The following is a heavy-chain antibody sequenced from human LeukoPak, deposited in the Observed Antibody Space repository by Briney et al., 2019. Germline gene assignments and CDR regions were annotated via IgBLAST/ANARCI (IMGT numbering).Heavy chain of an antibody. D-gene: IGHD3-16*01. V-gene: IGHV3-7*04. CDR2: IKQDGSEK. Sequence: PGGSLRLSCAASGLTFRSYWMSWVRQAPGKGLEWVANIKQDGSEKYYVDSVKGRFTISRDNAKNSLYLQMNSLRAEGTAVYYCARGRGLDYWGQGTLVTVSS. CDR3: ARGRGLDY. J-gene: IGHJ4*02. CDR1: GLTFRSYW.